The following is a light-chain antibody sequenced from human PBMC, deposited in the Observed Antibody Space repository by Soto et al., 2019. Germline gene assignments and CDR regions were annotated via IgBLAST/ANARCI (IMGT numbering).Light chain of an antibody. CDR3: SSYTTSTTLV. CDR2: DVG. J-gene: IGLJ3*02. V-gene: IGLV2-14*03. Sequence: QSALTQPASVSGSPGQSITISCTGTSSDVGYYNYLSWYQHHPGKAPKLIIYDVGNRPSGVSNRFSGSKSGNTASLTISGLQAEDEADYYRSSYTTSTTLVFGGGTKLTVL. CDR1: SSDVGYYNY.